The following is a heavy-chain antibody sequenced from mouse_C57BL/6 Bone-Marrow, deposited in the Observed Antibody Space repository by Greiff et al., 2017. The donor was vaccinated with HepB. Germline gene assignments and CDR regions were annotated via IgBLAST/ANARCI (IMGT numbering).Heavy chain of an antibody. D-gene: IGHD1-1*01. Sequence: EVKVVESGGGLVQPGGSLKLSCAASGFTFSDYYMYWVRQTPEKRLEWVAYISNGGGSTYYPDTVKGRFTISRDNAKNTLYLQMSRLKSEDTAMYYCARPLYYYGSSRYYYAMDYWGQGTSVTVSS. CDR1: GFTFSDYY. V-gene: IGHV5-12*01. CDR2: ISNGGGST. CDR3: ARPLYYYGSSRYYYAMDY. J-gene: IGHJ4*01.